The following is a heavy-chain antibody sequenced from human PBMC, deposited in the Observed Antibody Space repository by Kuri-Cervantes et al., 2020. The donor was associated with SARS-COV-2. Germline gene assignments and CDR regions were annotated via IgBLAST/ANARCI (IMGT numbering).Heavy chain of an antibody. D-gene: IGHD4-17*01. Sequence: SETLSLTCAVYGGSFSGYYWSWIRQPPGKGLEWIGEINHSGSTNYNPSLKSRVTISVDTSKNQFSLKLSPVTAADTSVYYCARRGPTTVTTFTSLAEVGFQHWGQGTLVTVSS. V-gene: IGHV4-34*01. CDR3: ARRGPTTVTTFTSLAEVGFQH. J-gene: IGHJ1*01. CDR1: GGSFSGYY. CDR2: INHSGST.